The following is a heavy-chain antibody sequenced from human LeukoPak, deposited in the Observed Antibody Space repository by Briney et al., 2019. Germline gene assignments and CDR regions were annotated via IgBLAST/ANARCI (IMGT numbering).Heavy chain of an antibody. CDR2: ITSSSDTI. CDR1: GFTFSDYS. V-gene: IGHV3-11*01. D-gene: IGHD1-26*01. J-gene: IGHJ4*02. CDR3: ARNGVVGASLPWGN. Sequence: PGGSLRLSCAASGFTFSDYSMSWIRQAPGKGLEWVSYITSSSDTIYYANSVKGRFTISRDNAKNSLYLQMNSLRAEDTAVYYCARNGVVGASLPWGNWGQGTLVTVSS.